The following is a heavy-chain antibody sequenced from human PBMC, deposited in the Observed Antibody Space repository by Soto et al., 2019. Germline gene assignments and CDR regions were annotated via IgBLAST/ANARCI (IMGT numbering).Heavy chain of an antibody. Sequence: GGSLRLSCAASGFTFSSYSMNWVRQAPGKGLEWVSYISSSSSTIYYADSVKGRFTISRDNAKNSLYLQMNSLRAEDTAVYYCVAVRVRSEKSDLFDYWGQGTLVTVSS. J-gene: IGHJ4*02. D-gene: IGHD4-17*01. CDR1: GFTFSSYS. CDR3: VAVRVRSEKSDLFDY. V-gene: IGHV3-48*01. CDR2: ISSSSSTI.